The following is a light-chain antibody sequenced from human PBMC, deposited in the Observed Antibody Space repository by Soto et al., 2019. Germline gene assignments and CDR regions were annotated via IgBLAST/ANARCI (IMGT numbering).Light chain of an antibody. Sequence: EIVMTQSPATQSVSPGERATLSCRASQSVSSNLAWYQQKPGQAPRLLIYGASTRATGIPARFSGSGSGTEFTLTICSLQSEDFAVYYCQQYNNWPPWGFGQGTKVEIK. V-gene: IGKV3-15*01. J-gene: IGKJ1*01. CDR1: QSVSSN. CDR3: QQYNNWPPWG. CDR2: GAS.